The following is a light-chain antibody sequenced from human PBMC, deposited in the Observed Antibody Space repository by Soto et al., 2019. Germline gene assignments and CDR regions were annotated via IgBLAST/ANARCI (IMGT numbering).Light chain of an antibody. V-gene: IGKV1-16*01. CDR2: AAS. J-gene: IGKJ1*01. Sequence: DIGMTQSPSSLSSCVGDIVIITCRASQIISRYLTWYQQKPGKAPKLLIFAASTLKSGVPSSFSGSRSGPDFPLTISSLQPDDFATYYCQHYNSYPSTFGQGTKVDIK. CDR3: QHYNSYPST. CDR1: QIISRY.